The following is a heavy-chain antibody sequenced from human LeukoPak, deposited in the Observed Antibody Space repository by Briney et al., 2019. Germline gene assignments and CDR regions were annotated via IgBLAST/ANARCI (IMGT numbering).Heavy chain of an antibody. J-gene: IGHJ4*02. CDR2: IDHSGRT. D-gene: IGHD2-15*01. V-gene: IGHV4-34*01. CDR1: GGYFCGYY. CDR3: ATGDVDLGGPRVY. Sequence: SETLSLTCAVYGGYFCGYYWSWIRQSPGKGLEWIGEIDHSGRTNYNPPLKSRVTISADTSKNQFSLKLTSVTAAGTAVYYCATGDVDLGGPRVYWGQGALVAVSS.